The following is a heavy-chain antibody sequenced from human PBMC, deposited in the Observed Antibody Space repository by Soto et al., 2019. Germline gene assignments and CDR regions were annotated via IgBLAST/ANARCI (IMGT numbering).Heavy chain of an antibody. V-gene: IGHV3-33*01. Sequence: GGSLRLSCAASGFTFSSYGMHWVRQAPGKGLEWVAVIWYDGSNKYYVDSVKGRFSISRDNSKNTLYLQMNSLRAEDTAVYYCAGPLEQHQLGFGMDVWGQGSPVTVSS. J-gene: IGHJ6*01. CDR2: IWYDGSNK. D-gene: IGHD6-13*01. CDR1: GFTFSSYG. CDR3: AGPLEQHQLGFGMDV.